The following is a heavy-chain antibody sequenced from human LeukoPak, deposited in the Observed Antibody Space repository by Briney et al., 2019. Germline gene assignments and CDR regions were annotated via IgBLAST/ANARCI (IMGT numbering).Heavy chain of an antibody. CDR2: IYYSGST. Sequence: SETLSLTCTVSGGSINSYYWSWIRQPPGKGLEWIAYIYYSGSTSYNPSLKSRVTISVDTSKDQFSLKLNSVTAADTAMYYCARLFHPALSGNYPFDYWGQGTLVTVSS. CDR3: ARLFHPALSGNYPFDY. J-gene: IGHJ4*02. CDR1: GGSINSYY. V-gene: IGHV4-59*01. D-gene: IGHD1-26*01.